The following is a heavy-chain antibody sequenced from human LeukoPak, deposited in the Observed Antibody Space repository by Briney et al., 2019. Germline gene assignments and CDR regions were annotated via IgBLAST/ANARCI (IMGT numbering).Heavy chain of an antibody. Sequence: PSETLSLTCTVSGGSVSSSIYYWGWIRQPPGKGLEWIGSIYYSGSTSYNPSLKSRVTISVDTSKNQFSLKLSSVTAADTAVYYCASVPAGFGEFNWFDPWGQGTLVTVSS. CDR2: IYYSGST. CDR1: GGSVSSSIYY. CDR3: ASVPAGFGEFNWFDP. J-gene: IGHJ5*02. V-gene: IGHV4-39*01. D-gene: IGHD3-10*01.